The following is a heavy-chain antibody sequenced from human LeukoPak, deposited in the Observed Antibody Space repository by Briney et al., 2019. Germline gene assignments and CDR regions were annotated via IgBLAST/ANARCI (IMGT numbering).Heavy chain of an antibody. CDR3: ARGLSFNSDAFDF. CDR1: GFTFDTYA. Sequence: PGGSLRLSCAASGFTFDTYAMHWVRQAPGKGLEWVAVISYDGSNKYYADSVKGRFTISRDSSKNTLDLQMNSLRTEDTAVYHCARGLSFNSDAFDFWGQGTMVAVSS. J-gene: IGHJ3*01. CDR2: ISYDGSNK. V-gene: IGHV3-30-3*01. D-gene: IGHD1-1*01.